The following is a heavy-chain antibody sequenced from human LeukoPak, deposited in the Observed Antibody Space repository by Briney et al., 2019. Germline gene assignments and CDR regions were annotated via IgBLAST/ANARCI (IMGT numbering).Heavy chain of an antibody. V-gene: IGHV3-23*01. D-gene: IGHD3-10*01. CDR2: INDNGDGT. Sequence: GGSLRLSCAASGFTFSTSGMSWVRQAPGKGLKWVSTINDNGDGTYYADSVKGRFTISRDNSYNTVSLQMNSLRDEDTGVYYCAKTEETNSYGSGGFDFWGQGTMVSVSS. J-gene: IGHJ3*01. CDR3: AKTEETNSYGSGGFDF. CDR1: GFTFSTSG.